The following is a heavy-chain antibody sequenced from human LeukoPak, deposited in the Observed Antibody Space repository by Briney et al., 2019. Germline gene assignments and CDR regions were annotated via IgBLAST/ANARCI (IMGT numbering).Heavy chain of an antibody. CDR3: ARVRYYYDSSGYYYDPYYFDY. Sequence: ASVKVSCKASGYTFTSYYMHRVRQAPGQGLEWMGIINPSGGSTSYAQKFQGRVTMTRDTSTSTVYMELSSLRSEDTAVYYCARVRYYYDSSGYYYDPYYFDYWGQGTLVTVSS. D-gene: IGHD3-22*01. CDR2: INPSGGST. V-gene: IGHV1-46*01. CDR1: GYTFTSYY. J-gene: IGHJ4*02.